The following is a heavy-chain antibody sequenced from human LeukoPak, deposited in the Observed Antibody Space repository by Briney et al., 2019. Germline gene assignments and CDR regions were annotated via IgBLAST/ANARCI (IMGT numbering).Heavy chain of an antibody. V-gene: IGHV3-66*02. CDR3: ARYVTTYYDILTGAGVFDY. Sequence: PGGSLRLSCAASGFTVSSNYMSWVRQAPGKGLEWVSVIYSGGSTYYADSVKGRFTISRDNSKNTLYLQMNSLRAEDTAVYYCARYVTTYYDILTGAGVFDYWGQGTLSPSPQ. D-gene: IGHD3-9*01. CDR2: IYSGGST. CDR1: GFTVSSNY. J-gene: IGHJ4*02.